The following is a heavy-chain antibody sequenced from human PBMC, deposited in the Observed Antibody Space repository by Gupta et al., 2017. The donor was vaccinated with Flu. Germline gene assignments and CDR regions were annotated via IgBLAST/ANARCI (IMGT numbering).Heavy chain of an antibody. CDR1: GFDFSTYT. J-gene: IGHJ3*01. CDR2: IDISDSTV. D-gene: IGHD2-8*01. CDR3: ARPPAGMGRALDV. Sequence: VQLVESGGGSVPPGGSLRLSCAASGFDFSTYTMNWVRQAPGKGLEWVAYIDISDSTVYYADSVKGRFTISRDNAKNSLYLQMDSLGVEDTALYYCARPPAGMGRALDVWGQGTMVTVSS. V-gene: IGHV3-48*01.